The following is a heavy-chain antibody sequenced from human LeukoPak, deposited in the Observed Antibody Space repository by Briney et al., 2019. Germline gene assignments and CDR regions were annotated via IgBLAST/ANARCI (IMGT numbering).Heavy chain of an antibody. Sequence: PGGSLRLSCAASGFTFSSYSMNWVRQAPGKGLEWVPYISSSSSTIYYADSVKGRFTISRDNAKNSLYLQMNSLRAEDTAVYYCARAQETAMPEGIGYWGQGTLVTVSS. CDR3: ARAQETAMPEGIGY. CDR1: GFTFSSYS. J-gene: IGHJ4*02. D-gene: IGHD5-18*01. CDR2: ISSSSSTI. V-gene: IGHV3-48*04.